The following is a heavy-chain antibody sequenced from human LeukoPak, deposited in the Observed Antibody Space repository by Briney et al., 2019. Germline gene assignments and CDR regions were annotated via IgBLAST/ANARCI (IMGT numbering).Heavy chain of an antibody. J-gene: IGHJ3*02. D-gene: IGHD6-13*01. CDR3: ARDRYSSSWYDDAFDI. V-gene: IGHV4-59*01. CDR1: GDSISSYY. CDR2: IYYSGST. Sequence: PSETLSLTCTVLGDSISSYYWNWIRQPPGKRLEWIGYIYYSGSTNYNPSLKSRVTISVDTSKNQLSLKLSSVTAADTAVYYCARDRYSSSWYDDAFDIWGQGTMVTVSS.